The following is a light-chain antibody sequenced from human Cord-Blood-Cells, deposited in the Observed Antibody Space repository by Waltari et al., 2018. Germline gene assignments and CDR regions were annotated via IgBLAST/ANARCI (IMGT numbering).Light chain of an antibody. V-gene: IGLV2-11*01. CDR3: CSYAGSSWV. CDR2: DVS. CDR1: SSDVGGYNY. J-gene: IGLJ3*02. Sequence: QSALTQPRSVSGSPGQSVTISCTGTSSDVGGYNYVSWYQQHPGKAPKLMIYDVSKRPSGVPDRFAGSKSGNTASRTISGLQAEDEADYCCCSYAGSSWVFGGGTKLTVL.